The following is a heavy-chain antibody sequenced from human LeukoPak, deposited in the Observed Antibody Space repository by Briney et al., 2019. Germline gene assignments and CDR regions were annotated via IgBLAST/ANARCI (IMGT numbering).Heavy chain of an antibody. J-gene: IGHJ3*02. CDR2: IYHSGST. D-gene: IGHD3-10*01. V-gene: IGHV4-4*02. Sequence: SGTLSLTCAVSGGSISSSNWWSWVRQPPGKGLEWIGEIYHSGSTNYNPSLKSRVTISLDTSKNQFSLKLNSVTAADTAVYYCAKSNGYGLVDIWGQGTMVTVSS. CDR3: AKSNGYGLVDI. CDR1: GGSISSSNW.